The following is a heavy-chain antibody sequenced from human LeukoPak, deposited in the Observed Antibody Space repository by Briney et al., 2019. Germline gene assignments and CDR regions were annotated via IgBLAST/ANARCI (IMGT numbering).Heavy chain of an antibody. Sequence: GGSLRLCCAVSGFTVSNDYMSWVRQAAGKGLEWVLVIYPDHRTYYADSVKGRFTISRDNSKNTLYLQMNSLRAEDTAVYYCARGIGLSWSLDSWGQGTLVTVSS. V-gene: IGHV3-53*01. J-gene: IGHJ4*02. D-gene: IGHD6-13*01. CDR3: ARGIGLSWSLDS. CDR1: GFTVSNDY. CDR2: IYPDHRT.